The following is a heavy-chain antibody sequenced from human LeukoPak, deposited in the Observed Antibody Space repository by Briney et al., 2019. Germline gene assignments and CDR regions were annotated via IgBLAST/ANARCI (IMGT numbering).Heavy chain of an antibody. J-gene: IGHJ4*02. V-gene: IGHV3-21*05. CDR3: ARDTFHPGLFDS. D-gene: IGHD2-21*01. CDR2: INTDSSDI. Sequence: GGSLRLSCAASGFTFSRYAMNWVRQAPGKGLEWVSYINTDSSDIHYADSVKGRFTISRDNARNTLYLQLSSLRAEDSAVYYCARDTFHPGLFDSWGQGTLVTVSS. CDR1: GFTFSRYA.